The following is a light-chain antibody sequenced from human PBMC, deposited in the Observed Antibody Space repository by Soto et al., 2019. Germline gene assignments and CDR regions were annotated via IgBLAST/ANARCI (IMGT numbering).Light chain of an antibody. CDR3: QQLFDSPIT. CDR2: DAS. Sequence: IQMTQSPSSLSASVGDRVTITCQASQNINNYLNWYQQKPGRAPKLLIYDASNLEAGVPSRFRGSGSGTDFTFTISRLQPEDIATYYCQQLFDSPITFGQGTRLEIK. CDR1: QNINNY. V-gene: IGKV1-33*01. J-gene: IGKJ5*01.